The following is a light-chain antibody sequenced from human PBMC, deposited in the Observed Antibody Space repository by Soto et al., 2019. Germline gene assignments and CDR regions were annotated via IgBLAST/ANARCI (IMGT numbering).Light chain of an antibody. CDR3: AAWDDSLNGYV. V-gene: IGLV1-44*01. J-gene: IGLJ1*01. CDR1: SSNIGSNT. CDR2: SNN. Sequence: QPVLPQPPSASGTPGQRVTISCSGSSSNIGSNTVNWYQQLPGTAPKLLIYSNNQRPSGVPDRFSGSKSGTSASLAISGLQSEDEADYYCAAWDDSLNGYVVGTGTKLTVL.